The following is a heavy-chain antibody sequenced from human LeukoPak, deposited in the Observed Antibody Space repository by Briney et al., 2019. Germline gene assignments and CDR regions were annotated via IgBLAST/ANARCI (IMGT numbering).Heavy chain of an antibody. CDR2: ISAYNGNT. D-gene: IGHD3-22*01. Sequence: GASVKVSCKASGYTFTTYTINWVRQAPGQGLEWMGWISAYNGNTNYAQKFQGRVTMTTDTSTSTAYMELRSLRSDDTAVYFCARENYYDSSRTVDYWGQGTLVIVSS. V-gene: IGHV1-18*01. CDR3: ARENYYDSSRTVDY. J-gene: IGHJ4*02. CDR1: GYTFTTYT.